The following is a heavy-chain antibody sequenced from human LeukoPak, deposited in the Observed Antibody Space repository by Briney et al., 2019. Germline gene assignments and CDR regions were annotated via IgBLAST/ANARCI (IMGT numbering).Heavy chain of an antibody. D-gene: IGHD6-19*01. CDR1: GFTFSSYA. Sequence: GGSLRLSCAASGFTFSSYAMSWVRQAPGKGMEWVSGISGSGRYTYYTDSVKGRFTISRDNSKNTVYLQMNSLRAEDTAVYYCAKEYRTGWPFDYWGQGTLVTVSS. J-gene: IGHJ4*02. V-gene: IGHV3-23*01. CDR3: AKEYRTGWPFDY. CDR2: ISGSGRYT.